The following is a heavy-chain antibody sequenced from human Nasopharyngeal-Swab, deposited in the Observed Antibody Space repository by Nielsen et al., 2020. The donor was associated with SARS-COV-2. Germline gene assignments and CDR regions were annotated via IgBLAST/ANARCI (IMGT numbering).Heavy chain of an antibody. V-gene: IGHV4-4*07. Sequence: SETLSLTCTVSGGSISSYYWSWIRQPAGKGLEWIGRIYTSGSTNYNPSLKSRVTISVDTSKNQFSLKLSSVTAADTAVYYCARARIAAAGKPFDYWGQGTLVTVSS. CDR2: IYTSGST. D-gene: IGHD6-13*01. J-gene: IGHJ4*02. CDR3: ARARIAAAGKPFDY. CDR1: GGSISSYY.